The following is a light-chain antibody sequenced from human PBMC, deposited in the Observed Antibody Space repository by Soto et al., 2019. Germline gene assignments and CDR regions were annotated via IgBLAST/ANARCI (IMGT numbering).Light chain of an antibody. V-gene: IGKV1-5*01. J-gene: IGKJ1*01. CDR2: DAS. CDR3: QQYDSYPWT. Sequence: DIQMTQSPSTLSASVGDRVTITCRASQSLSGWLAWYQQKPGKPPKILIYDASSLESGVPSRFSASGFETEFTLTISSLQPDDFATYYCQQYDSYPWTFGPGTKVEIK. CDR1: QSLSGW.